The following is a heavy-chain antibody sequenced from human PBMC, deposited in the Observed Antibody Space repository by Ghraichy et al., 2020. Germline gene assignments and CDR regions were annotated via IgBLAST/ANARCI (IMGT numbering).Heavy chain of an antibody. CDR1: GFTVSSNY. Sequence: GGSLRLSCAASGFTVSSNYMSWVRQAPGKGLEWVSFIYSGGSTYYADSGKGRFTISRDNSKNTLYLQMNSLRAEDTAVYYCARDPTTVTTGPYWDQGNLVTVSS. V-gene: IGHV3-53*01. CDR2: IYSGGST. J-gene: IGHJ4*02. CDR3: ARDPTTVTTGPY. D-gene: IGHD4-17*01.